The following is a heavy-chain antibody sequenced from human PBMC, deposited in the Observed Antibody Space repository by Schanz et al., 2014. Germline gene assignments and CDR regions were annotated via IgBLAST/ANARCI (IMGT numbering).Heavy chain of an antibody. V-gene: IGHV1-2*02. Sequence: QLVQSGSEFRKPGASVKVSCKASGGTFSNYNIYWVRQAPGQGLEWMGWMNPNSGTTGYAQKFQGRVTMTRDTSISTAYMELSRLRSDDTAVYYCARAGQDFEYSSLSPIWYFDLWGRGTLVTVSS. J-gene: IGHJ2*01. D-gene: IGHD6-6*01. CDR2: MNPNSGTT. CDR1: GGTFSNYN. CDR3: ARAGQDFEYSSLSPIWYFDL.